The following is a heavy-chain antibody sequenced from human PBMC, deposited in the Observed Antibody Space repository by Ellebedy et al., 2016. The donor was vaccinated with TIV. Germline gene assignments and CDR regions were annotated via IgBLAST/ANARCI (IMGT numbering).Heavy chain of an antibody. J-gene: IGHJ3*02. D-gene: IGHD4-23*01. Sequence: SETLSLXXAVYGGSFSGYYWSWIRQPPGKGLEWIGEINHSGSTNYNPSLKSRVTISVDTSKNQFSLKLSSVTAADTAVYYCARGRRLRWYTPPQRFDAFDIWGQGTMVTVSS. CDR2: INHSGST. CDR3: ARGRRLRWYTPPQRFDAFDI. V-gene: IGHV4-34*01. CDR1: GGSFSGYY.